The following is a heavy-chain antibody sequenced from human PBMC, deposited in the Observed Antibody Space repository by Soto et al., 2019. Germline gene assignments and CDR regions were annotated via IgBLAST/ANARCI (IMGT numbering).Heavy chain of an antibody. D-gene: IGHD6-13*01. CDR2: IYYSGST. Sequence: SETLSLTCTVSGGSISSSSYYWGWIRQPPGKGLEWIGSIYYSGSTYYNPSLKSRVTISVDTSKNQFSLKLSSVTAADTAVYYCASLGGSWYVLDYWGQGTLVTVSS. CDR3: ASLGGSWYVLDY. CDR1: GGSISSSSYY. V-gene: IGHV4-39*01. J-gene: IGHJ4*02.